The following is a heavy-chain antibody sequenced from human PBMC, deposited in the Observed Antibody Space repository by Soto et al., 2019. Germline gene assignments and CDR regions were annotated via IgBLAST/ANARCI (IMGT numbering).Heavy chain of an antibody. CDR1: GFSFSVYG. D-gene: IGHD3-10*01. J-gene: IGHJ6*02. V-gene: IGHV3-33*01. CDR2: IWYDASKQ. Sequence: PGGSLRLSCETSGFSFSVYGMHWVRQAPGKGLEWVTVIWYDASKQFYAASVEGRFTISRDNFKNTLYLQMNSLRAEDTAVYYCARVYGSGSYPYYYYGMDVWGQGTTVTVSS. CDR3: ARVYGSGSYPYYYYGMDV.